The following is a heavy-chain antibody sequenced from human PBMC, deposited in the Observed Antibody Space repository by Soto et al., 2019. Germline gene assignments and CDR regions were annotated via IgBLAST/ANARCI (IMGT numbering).Heavy chain of an antibody. D-gene: IGHD3-10*01. CDR2: INPILSMS. CDR1: GDTFTFYS. CDR3: ARSYGSGYRAFDY. V-gene: IGHV1-69*02. J-gene: IGHJ4*02. Sequence: QVQLVQSGAEVKKPGSSVRVSCKASGDTFTFYSINWVRQAPGLGLEWMGRINPILSMSNYAQRFQGRVTMNADKSKSQAYMELSSLRSEDTAMYYCARSYGSGYRAFDYWGQGALVTVSS.